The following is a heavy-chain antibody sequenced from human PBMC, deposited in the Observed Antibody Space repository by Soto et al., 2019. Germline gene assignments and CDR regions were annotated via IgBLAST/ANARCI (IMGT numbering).Heavy chain of an antibody. D-gene: IGHD4-17*01. CDR1: GGSISSYY. J-gene: IGHJ4*02. Sequence: QVQLQESGPGLVKPSETLSLTCTVSGGSISSYYWSWIRQPPGKGLEWIGYIYYSGSTNYNPSLNSRVNISVDTPKHQLSLKLSSVTAADTAVYYCARRYGYYFDYWGQGTLVTVSS. CDR2: IYYSGST. V-gene: IGHV4-59*08. CDR3: ARRYGYYFDY.